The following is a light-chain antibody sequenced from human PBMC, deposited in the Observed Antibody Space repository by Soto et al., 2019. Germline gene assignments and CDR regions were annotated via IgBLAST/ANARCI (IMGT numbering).Light chain of an antibody. J-gene: IGLJ2*01. CDR1: SSDVGGYNY. Sequence: QSVLTQPPSASGSHGQSVTISCTGTSSDVGGYNYVSWYQHHPGKAPKVMIYEVNKRPSGVPDRFSGSKSGNTASLTVSGLQAEDEADYYCSSYAGSNNVIFGGGTKLTVL. V-gene: IGLV2-8*01. CDR3: SSYAGSNNVI. CDR2: EVN.